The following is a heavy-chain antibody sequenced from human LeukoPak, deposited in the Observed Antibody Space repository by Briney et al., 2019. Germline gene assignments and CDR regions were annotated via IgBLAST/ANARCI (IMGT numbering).Heavy chain of an antibody. CDR2: INHSGST. J-gene: IGHJ4*02. CDR3: ARGRVVVAGTLPFHY. V-gene: IGHV4-34*01. CDR1: GGSFSGYY. Sequence: PSETLSLTCAVYGGSFSGYYWSWIRQPPGKGLEWIGEINHSGSTNYNPSLKSRVTISVDTSKNQFSLKLSSVTAADTAVYYCARGRVVVAGTLPFHYWGQGTLVTVSS. D-gene: IGHD6-19*01.